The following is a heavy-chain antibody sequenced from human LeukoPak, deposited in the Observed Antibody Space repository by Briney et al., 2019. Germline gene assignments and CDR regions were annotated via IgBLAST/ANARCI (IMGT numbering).Heavy chain of an antibody. CDR3: ARQDYYDTGTWYFDL. D-gene: IGHD3-22*01. J-gene: IGHJ2*01. CDR1: GGSISRSNW. Sequence: SETLSLTCAVSGGSISRSNWWSWVRQPPGKGLEWIGEIYHSGSTKYDPSLKSRVTISMDKSKNQFSLKLSSVTAADTAVYYCARQDYYDTGTWYFDLWGRGTLVTVSS. CDR2: IYHSGST. V-gene: IGHV4-4*02.